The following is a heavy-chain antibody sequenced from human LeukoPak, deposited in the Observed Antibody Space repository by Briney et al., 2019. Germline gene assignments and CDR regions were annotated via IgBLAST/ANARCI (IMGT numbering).Heavy chain of an antibody. J-gene: IGHJ4*02. CDR2: INPNSGGT. CDR1: GYTFTGYY. CDR3: ARGGRITMIVVVIGSDY. D-gene: IGHD3-22*01. Sequence: ASVKVSXKASGYTFTGYYMHWVRQAPGQGLEWMGWINPNSGGTNYAQKFQGRVTMTRDTSISTAYMELSRLRSDDTAVYYCARGGRITMIVVVIGSDYWGQGTLVTVSS. V-gene: IGHV1-2*02.